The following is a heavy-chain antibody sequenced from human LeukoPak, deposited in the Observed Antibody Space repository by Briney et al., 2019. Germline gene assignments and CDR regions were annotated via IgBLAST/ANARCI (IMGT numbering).Heavy chain of an antibody. CDR1: GFTFSSYA. J-gene: IGHJ4*02. CDR2: ISYDGSNK. D-gene: IGHD2-2*01. CDR3: AKSGYCSSTSCPFDY. V-gene: IGHV3-30*07. Sequence: PGGSLRLSCAASGFTFSSYAMHWVRQAPGKGLEWVAVISYDGSNKYYADSVKGRFTISRDNSKNTLYLQMNSLRVEDTAVYYCAKSGYCSSTSCPFDYWGQGTLVTVSS.